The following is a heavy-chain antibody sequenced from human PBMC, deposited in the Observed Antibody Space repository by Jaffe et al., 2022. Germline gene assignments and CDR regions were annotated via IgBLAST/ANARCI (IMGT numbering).Heavy chain of an antibody. CDR2: IYYSGTT. CDR3: ARDPGYCSGGSCYSAYFQR. J-gene: IGHJ1*01. Sequence: QVQLQESGPGLVKPSETLSLTCTVSGGSVRSGSDYWNWIRQPPGKGLEWIGYIYYSGTTNYNPSLKSRVTISVDTSKNQFSLKLSSVTAADTAVYYCARDPGYCSGGSCYSAYFQRLGQGTLVTVSS. D-gene: IGHD2-15*01. CDR1: GGSVRSGSDY. V-gene: IGHV4-61*01.